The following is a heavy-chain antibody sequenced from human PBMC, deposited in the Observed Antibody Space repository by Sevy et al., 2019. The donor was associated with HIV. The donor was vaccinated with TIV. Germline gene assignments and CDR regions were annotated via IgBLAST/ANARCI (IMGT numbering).Heavy chain of an antibody. CDR2: IYYGGGT. Sequence: SETLSLTCSVSGGSISSGGFFWSWIRQHPGKGLEWIGYIYYGGGTYYNPSLKSRSMISVDTYKNQFSLKVNSVTVADTDVYYCARFYDSSGGWFDPWGQGMLVTVSS. CDR3: ARFYDSSGGWFDP. J-gene: IGHJ5*02. CDR1: GGSISSGGFF. V-gene: IGHV4-31*03. D-gene: IGHD3-22*01.